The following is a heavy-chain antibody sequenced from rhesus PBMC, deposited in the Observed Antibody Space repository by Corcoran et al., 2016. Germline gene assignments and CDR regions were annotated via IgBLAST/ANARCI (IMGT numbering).Heavy chain of an antibody. J-gene: IGHJ4*01. V-gene: IGHV4-160*01. CDR3: ARSAQIAAAGFYFDY. D-gene: IGHD6-25*01. CDR2: IYGSGGST. Sequence: QVQLQESGPGLVKPSETLSLTCPVSGGSISDSYYWIWIRQPPGKGLEWMGRIYGSGGSTNYNPSLKSRVTISRDTSKNQFSLKLSSVTAADTAVYYCARSAQIAAAGFYFDYWGQGVLVTVSS. CDR1: GGSISDSYY.